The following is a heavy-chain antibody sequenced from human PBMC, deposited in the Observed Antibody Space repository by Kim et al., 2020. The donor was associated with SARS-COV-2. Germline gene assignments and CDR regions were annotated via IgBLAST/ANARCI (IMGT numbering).Heavy chain of an antibody. CDR2: ISYDGSNK. V-gene: IGHV3-30*18. CDR1: GFTFSSYG. Sequence: GGSLRLSCAASGFTFSSYGMHWVRQAPGKGLEWVAVISYDGSNKYYADSVKGRFTISRDNSKNTLYLQMNSLRAEDTAVYYCAKDLIVATLRNYYYYYGMDVWGQGTTVTVSS. J-gene: IGHJ6*02. CDR3: AKDLIVATLRNYYYYYGMDV. D-gene: IGHD5-12*01.